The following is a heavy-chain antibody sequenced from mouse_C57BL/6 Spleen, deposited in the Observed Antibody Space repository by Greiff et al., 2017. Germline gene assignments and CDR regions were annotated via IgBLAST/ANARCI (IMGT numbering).Heavy chain of an antibody. CDR3: ARWEGDLYYGNSYYAMDY. CDR1: GYTFTSYW. Sequence: QVQLQQPGAELVKPGASVKLSCKASGYTFTSYWMHWVKQRPGQGLEWIGMIHPNSGSTNYNEKFKSKATLTVDKSSSTAYMQLSSLTSEDSAVYYCARWEGDLYYGNSYYAMDYWGQGTSVTVSS. CDR2: IHPNSGST. J-gene: IGHJ4*01. V-gene: IGHV1-64*01. D-gene: IGHD2-1*01.